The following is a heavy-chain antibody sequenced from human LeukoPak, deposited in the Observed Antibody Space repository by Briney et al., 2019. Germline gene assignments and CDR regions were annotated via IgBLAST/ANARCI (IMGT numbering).Heavy chain of an antibody. CDR3: ARDGNSYGQNWFDP. Sequence: SETLSLTCAVSGGSISSGGHSWSWIRRPPGKGLEWIGYIYYSGSTYYNPSLKSRVTISIDTSKNQFSLRLSSVTAADTAVYYCARDGNSYGQNWFDPWGQGTLVTVSS. D-gene: IGHD5-18*01. CDR2: IYYSGST. V-gene: IGHV4-30-4*07. J-gene: IGHJ5*02. CDR1: GGSISSGGHS.